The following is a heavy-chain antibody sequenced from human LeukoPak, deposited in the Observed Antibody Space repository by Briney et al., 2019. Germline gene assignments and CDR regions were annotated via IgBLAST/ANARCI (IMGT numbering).Heavy chain of an antibody. CDR1: GFTFSYYW. D-gene: IGHD4-17*01. J-gene: IGHJ6*03. CDR3: ARDDYGIEFYYYYFMDV. V-gene: IGHV3-7*01. CDR2: IKQDGSEK. Sequence: GGSLRLSCAASGFTFSYYWMTWVRQAPGKGLEWVADIKQDGSEKYYVDSVKGRFTNSRDNAKNSLYLQMNSLRAEDTAVYYCARDDYGIEFYYYYFMDVWGKGTTVTVAS.